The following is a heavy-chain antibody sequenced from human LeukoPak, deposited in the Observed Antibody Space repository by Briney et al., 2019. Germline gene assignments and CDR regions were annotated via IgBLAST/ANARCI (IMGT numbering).Heavy chain of an antibody. CDR3: ASHYDTSGYHYFDF. Sequence: GGSLRLSCAASGFTFISYWMHWVRQVPGKGLVWVSRINSDGSSTSYADSVKGRFTISRDNAKNTLYLQMNSLRAEDTAVYYCASHYDTSGYHYFDFRGQGTLVTVSS. V-gene: IGHV3-74*01. D-gene: IGHD3-22*01. CDR1: GFTFISYW. J-gene: IGHJ4*02. CDR2: INSDGSST.